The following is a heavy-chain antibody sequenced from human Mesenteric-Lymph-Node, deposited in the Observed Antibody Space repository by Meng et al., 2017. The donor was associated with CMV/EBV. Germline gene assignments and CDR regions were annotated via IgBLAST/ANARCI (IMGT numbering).Heavy chain of an antibody. CDR3: ARDDDGPQAFDM. CDR1: GPTFSKYY. D-gene: IGHD3-16*01. V-gene: IGHV3-74*01. Sequence: GASLRLSCAVSGPTFSKYYMHWVRQPPGKGLVWVSYIKPDGTYTTYADSVRGRFTISRDNAKNTLYLQMNSLRAEDTAVYYCARDDDGPQAFDMWGQGTMVTVSS. J-gene: IGHJ3*02. CDR2: IKPDGTYT.